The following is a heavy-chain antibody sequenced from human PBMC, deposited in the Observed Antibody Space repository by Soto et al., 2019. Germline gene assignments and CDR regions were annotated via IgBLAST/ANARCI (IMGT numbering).Heavy chain of an antibody. J-gene: IGHJ5*02. CDR3: VRDGTKTLRDWFDP. V-gene: IGHV4-4*07. D-gene: IGHD1-1*01. CDR2: IYATGTT. Sequence: TLSLTCTVSGASISGFYWSWTRKSAGKGLEWIGRIYATGTTDYNPSLKSRVMMSVDTSKKQFSLKLRSVTAADTAVYYCVRDGTKTLRDWFDPWGQGISVTVSS. CDR1: GASISGFY.